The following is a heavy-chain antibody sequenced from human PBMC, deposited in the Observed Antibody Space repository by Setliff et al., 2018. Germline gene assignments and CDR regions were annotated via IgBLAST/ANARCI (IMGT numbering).Heavy chain of an antibody. Sequence: GASLKISCKGPGYSFTSYWIGWVRQMPGKGLEWMGIIYPGDSDTRYSPSFQGQVTISADKSNSTAYLQWSSLKASDTAMYYCARQAIFESDAFDIWGQGTMVTVSS. D-gene: IGHD3-3*01. J-gene: IGHJ3*02. V-gene: IGHV5-51*01. CDR3: ARQAIFESDAFDI. CDR1: GYSFTSYW. CDR2: IYPGDSDT.